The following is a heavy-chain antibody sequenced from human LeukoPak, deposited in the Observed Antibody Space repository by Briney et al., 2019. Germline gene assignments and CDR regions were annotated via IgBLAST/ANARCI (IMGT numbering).Heavy chain of an antibody. CDR1: GGTFSSYA. CDR3: AREFKQSNWNDGHWFDP. CDR2: IIPILDIA. D-gene: IGHD1-20*01. V-gene: IGHV1-69*04. J-gene: IGHJ5*02. Sequence: SVKVSCKASGGTFSSYAISWVRQAPGQGLEWMGRIIPILDIANYAQKFQGRVTITADTSTSTSYMELSSLRSEDTAVYYCAREFKQSNWNDGHWFDPWGPGTLVTVSS.